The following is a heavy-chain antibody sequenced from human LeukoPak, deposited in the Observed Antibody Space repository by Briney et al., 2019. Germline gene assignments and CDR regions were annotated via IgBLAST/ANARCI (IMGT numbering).Heavy chain of an antibody. J-gene: IGHJ4*02. D-gene: IGHD2-2*01. CDR2: IKQDGSEK. CDR1: GYTFSSYW. CDR3: ARDSLRYCSSTSCYFDY. Sequence: SCKASGYTFSSYWMSWVRQAPGKGLEWVANIKQDGSEKYYVDSVKGRFTISRDNAKNSLYLQMNSLRAEDTAVYYCARDSLRYCSSTSCYFDYWGQGTLVTVSS. V-gene: IGHV3-7*01.